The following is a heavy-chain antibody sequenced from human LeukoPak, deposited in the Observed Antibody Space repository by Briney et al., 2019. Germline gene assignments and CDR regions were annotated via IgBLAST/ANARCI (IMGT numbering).Heavy chain of an antibody. CDR3: ARAAAIRDSGWFDP. CDR1: GGSISSHY. J-gene: IGHJ5*02. Sequence: SETLSLTCTVSGGSISSHYWSWIRQPPGKGLEWMGYIYYSGSTNYNPSLKSRVTISVDTSKNQFSLKLSSVTAADTAVYYCARAAAIRDSGWFDPWGQGTLATVSS. D-gene: IGHD2-21*02. V-gene: IGHV4-59*11. CDR2: IYYSGST.